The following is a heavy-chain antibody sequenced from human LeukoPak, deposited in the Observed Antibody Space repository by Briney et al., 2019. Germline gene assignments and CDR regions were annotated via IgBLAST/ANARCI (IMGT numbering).Heavy chain of an antibody. CDR2: IFYTGNT. V-gene: IGHV4-34*12. Sequence: SETLSLTCAVYGGSFSGYCWSWIRQPPGKGLEWIANIFYTGNTYYYPSLKSRVTISVDTSKNQFSLRLTSVTATDTAVYYCARLNKPGWFDPWGQGTLVTVSS. CDR1: GGSFSGYC. D-gene: IGHD1-14*01. J-gene: IGHJ5*02. CDR3: ARLNKPGWFDP.